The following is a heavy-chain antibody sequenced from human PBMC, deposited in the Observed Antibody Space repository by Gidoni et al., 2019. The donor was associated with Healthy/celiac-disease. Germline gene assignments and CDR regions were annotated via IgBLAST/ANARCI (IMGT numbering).Heavy chain of an antibody. CDR3: AKGYSSGWSGLRYYYYGMDV. D-gene: IGHD6-19*01. J-gene: IGHJ6*02. Sequence: QVQLVESGGGVVQPGRSLRLPCAASGFTFSSCGMHGVRQAPGTGLEWVAVISYDGSNKYYADSVKGRFTISRDHSKNTLYLQMNSLRAEDTAVYYCAKGYSSGWSGLRYYYYGMDVWGQGTTVTVSS. CDR2: ISYDGSNK. CDR1: GFTFSSCG. V-gene: IGHV3-30*18.